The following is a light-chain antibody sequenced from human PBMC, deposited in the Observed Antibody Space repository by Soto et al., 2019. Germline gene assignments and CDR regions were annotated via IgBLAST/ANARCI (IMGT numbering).Light chain of an antibody. Sequence: QLVLTQPPSASASLGASVKLTCTLSSGHSSYAIAWHQKQPEKGPRYLMDLNNDGSHTKGDGIPDRFSGSSSGAERYLIISSLQSEDEADYYCQVWDSRDDHRVFGGGTKLTVL. CDR3: QVWDSRDDHRV. CDR2: LNNDGSH. CDR1: SGHSSYA. V-gene: IGLV4-69*01. J-gene: IGLJ2*01.